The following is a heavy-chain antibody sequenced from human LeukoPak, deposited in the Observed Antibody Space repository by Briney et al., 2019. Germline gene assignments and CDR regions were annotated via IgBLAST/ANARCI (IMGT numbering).Heavy chain of an antibody. D-gene: IGHD2-2*01. J-gene: IGHJ6*03. V-gene: IGHV1-69*13. Sequence: SVKVSCKASGYTFTGYYMHWVRQAPGQGLEWMGGIIPIFGTANYAQKFQGRVTITADESTSTAYMELSSLRSEDTAVYYCAKRAGPAALYDYYYMDVWGKGTTVTVSS. CDR1: GYTFTGYY. CDR2: IIPIFGTA. CDR3: AKRAGPAALYDYYYMDV.